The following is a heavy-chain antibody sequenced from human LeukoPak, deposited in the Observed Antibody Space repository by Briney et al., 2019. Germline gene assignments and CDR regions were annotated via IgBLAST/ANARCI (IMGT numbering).Heavy chain of an antibody. CDR1: EFTFSTFW. CDR3: ARGRLGDS. J-gene: IGHJ4*02. CDR2: IEQDGSEK. V-gene: IGHV3-7*01. Sequence: GVLTLSCAASEFTFSTFWMSWVRQAPGKGLEWVANIEQDGSEKYYVDSVKGRFTISRDNAKNSLYLQMNSLRAEDTAVYYCARGRLGDSWGQGTLVSVSS. D-gene: IGHD4-11*01.